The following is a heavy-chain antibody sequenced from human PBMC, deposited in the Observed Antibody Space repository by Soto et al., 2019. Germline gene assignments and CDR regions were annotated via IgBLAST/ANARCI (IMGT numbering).Heavy chain of an antibody. CDR3: AREDSSLSLGAFDI. J-gene: IGHJ3*02. Sequence: SETLSLTCAVSGGSISSGGYSWSWIRQPPGKGLEWIGYIYHSGSTYYNPSLKSRVTISVDRSKNQFSLKLSSVTAADTAVYYCAREDSSLSLGAFDIWGQGTMVTVSS. V-gene: IGHV4-30-2*01. D-gene: IGHD6-19*01. CDR1: GGSISSGGYS. CDR2: IYHSGST.